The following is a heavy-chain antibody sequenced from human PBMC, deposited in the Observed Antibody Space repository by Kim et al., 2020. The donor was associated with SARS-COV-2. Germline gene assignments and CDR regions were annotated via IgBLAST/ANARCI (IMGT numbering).Heavy chain of an antibody. V-gene: IGHV4-34*01. D-gene: IGHD6-19*01. CDR2: INHSGST. CDR1: GGSFSGYY. Sequence: SETLSLTCAVYGGSFSGYYWSWIRQPPGKGLEWIGEINHSGSTNYNPSLKSRVTISVDTSKNQFSLKLSSVTAADTAVYYCARENIAVAGKRFDYWGQGTLVTVSS. J-gene: IGHJ4*02. CDR3: ARENIAVAGKRFDY.